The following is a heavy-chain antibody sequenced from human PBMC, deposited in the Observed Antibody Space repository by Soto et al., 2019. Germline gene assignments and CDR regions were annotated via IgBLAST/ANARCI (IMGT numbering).Heavy chain of an antibody. J-gene: IGHJ5*02. CDR3: ERDVDTTSHLNRFDP. CDR2: IWYDGTTK. D-gene: IGHD1-1*01. V-gene: IGHV3-33*08. Sequence: GGSLRLSCAASGFTFSSYAMSWVRQAPGKGLEWVAVIWYDGTTKNYADSVKGRFTISRASSKNTVYLQMDSLKVEDTAVYYCERDVDTTSHLNRFDPWGQGVMVTVPS. CDR1: GFTFSSYA.